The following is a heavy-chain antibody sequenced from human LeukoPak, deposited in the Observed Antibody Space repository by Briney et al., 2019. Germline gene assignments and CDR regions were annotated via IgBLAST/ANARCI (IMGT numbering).Heavy chain of an antibody. Sequence: SETLSLTCIVSGYSIDSGYHWGWIRQPPGKGLEWIGSIYHSGSTYYNPSLKSRVTISIDTSKNQFSLKLSSVTAADTAVYYCARHYLYDTSGDGTYYFDYWGQGTLVTVSS. J-gene: IGHJ4*02. D-gene: IGHD3-22*01. V-gene: IGHV4-38-2*02. CDR1: GYSIDSGYH. CDR3: ARHYLYDTSGDGTYYFDY. CDR2: IYHSGST.